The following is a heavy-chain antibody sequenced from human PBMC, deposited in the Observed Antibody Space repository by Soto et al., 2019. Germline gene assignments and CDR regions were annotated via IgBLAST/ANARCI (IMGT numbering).Heavy chain of an antibody. D-gene: IGHD6-13*01. CDR1: GFTFSSYW. J-gene: IGHJ4*02. V-gene: IGHV3-7*01. CDR3: ARDGYSSSWYVFDY. CDR2: IKQDGSEK. Sequence: TGGALRLSCAASGFTFSSYWMSWGRQAPGKGLEWVANIKQDGSEKYYVDSVKGRFTISRDNAKNSLYLQMNSLRAEDTAVYYCARDGYSSSWYVFDYWGQGTLVTVSS.